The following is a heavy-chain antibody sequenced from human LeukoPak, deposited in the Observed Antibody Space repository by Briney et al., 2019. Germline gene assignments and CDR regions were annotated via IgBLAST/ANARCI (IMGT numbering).Heavy chain of an antibody. J-gene: IGHJ6*03. CDR1: GYTSSNYY. D-gene: IGHD6-19*01. CDR2: INPNSGGT. Sequence: ASVKVSCKASGYTSSNYYMHWVRQAPGQGLEWMGWINPNSGGTNYAQKFQGRVTMTRDTSISTAYMELSRLRSDDTAVYHCARVRIAVAGIDYYYYYYYMDVWGKGTTVTVSS. CDR3: ARVRIAVAGIDYYYYYYYMDV. V-gene: IGHV1-2*02.